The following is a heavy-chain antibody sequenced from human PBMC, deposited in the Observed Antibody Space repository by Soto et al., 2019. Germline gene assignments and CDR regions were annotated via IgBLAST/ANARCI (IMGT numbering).Heavy chain of an antibody. CDR3: ATQDFRGTTGKT. V-gene: IGHV3-23*01. D-gene: IGHD1-1*01. J-gene: IGHJ4*02. Sequence: PGGSLRLSCAASGFTFSSSAMGWVRQGPGKGLEWVSLISGNSRSTYYVDSVKGRFTISRDNSKNTLFLQLNSLRAEDTAVYYCATQDFRGTTGKTWGQGTLVTVSS. CDR1: GFTFSSSA. CDR2: ISGNSRST.